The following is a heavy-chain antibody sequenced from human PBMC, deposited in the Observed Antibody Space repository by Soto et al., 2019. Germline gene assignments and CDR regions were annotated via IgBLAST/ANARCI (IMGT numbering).Heavy chain of an antibody. D-gene: IGHD2-15*01. CDR2: INAGNGNT. CDR3: ARDLGGWPDY. CDR1: GYTFTSNA. V-gene: IGHV1-3*01. J-gene: IGHJ4*02. Sequence: ASVKVTCKASGYTFTSNARQWVRQAPGQRLEWMGWINAGNGNTKYSQKFQGRVTITRGTSASTAYMELSSLRSEDTAVYYCARDLGGWPDYWGQGTLVTSPQ.